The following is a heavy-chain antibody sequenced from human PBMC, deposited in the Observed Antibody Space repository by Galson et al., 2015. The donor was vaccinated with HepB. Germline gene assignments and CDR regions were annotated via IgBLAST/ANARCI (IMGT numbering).Heavy chain of an antibody. Sequence: SETLSLTCTVSGGSISSYYWSWIRQPAGKGLEWIGRIYTSGSTNYNPSLKSRVTMSVDTSKNQFSLKLSSVTAADTAVYYCARELVGCSSTSCYFGLVGYFDLWGRGTLVTVSS. D-gene: IGHD2-2*01. CDR2: IYTSGST. CDR1: GGSISSYY. V-gene: IGHV4-4*07. CDR3: ARELVGCSSTSCYFGLVGYFDL. J-gene: IGHJ2*01.